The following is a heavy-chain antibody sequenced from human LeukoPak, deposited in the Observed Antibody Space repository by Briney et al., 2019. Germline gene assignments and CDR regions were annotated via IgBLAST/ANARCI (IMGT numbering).Heavy chain of an antibody. Sequence: PGESLRLSCAGSGFTFSGYAMSWVRRAPGKGLEWVSTISGGGSSTYYADSVKGRFTVSRDNSKNTVHLQMNILRIDDTAVYYCAKDITVVRGVDHLDYWGQGTLVTVSS. CDR2: ISGGGSST. CDR3: AKDITVVRGVDHLDY. V-gene: IGHV3-23*01. CDR1: GFTFSGYA. D-gene: IGHD3-10*01. J-gene: IGHJ4*02.